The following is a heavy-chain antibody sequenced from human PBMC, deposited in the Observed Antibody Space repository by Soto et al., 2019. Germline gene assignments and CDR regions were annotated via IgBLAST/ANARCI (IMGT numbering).Heavy chain of an antibody. V-gene: IGHV4-31*03. D-gene: IGHD6-13*01. CDR1: GGAINSGGYY. J-gene: IGHJ4*02. Sequence: QVQLRESGPGLVKPSQTLSLTCTVSGGAINSGGYYWNWIRQHPGKGLEWIGYMYYSGRTYYNPSLRSRVIRAADTSENHFSLKLSSVTAAASAVYFCARGYRQSGYSSSWVFDYWAQGTLVNVSS. CDR2: MYYSGRT. CDR3: ARGYRQSGYSSSWVFDY.